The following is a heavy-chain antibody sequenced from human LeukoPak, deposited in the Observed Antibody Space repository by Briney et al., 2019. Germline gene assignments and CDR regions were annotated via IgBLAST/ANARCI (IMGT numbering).Heavy chain of an antibody. Sequence: SETLSLTCAVYSGSFSGYYWSWIRQPPGKGLEWIGEINHSGSTNYNPSLKSRVTISVDTSKNQFSLKLSSVTAADTAVYYCARDYPFVVVPAAMGVFDYWGQGTLVTVSS. D-gene: IGHD2-2*01. CDR3: ARDYPFVVVPAAMGVFDY. CDR2: INHSGST. V-gene: IGHV4-34*01. J-gene: IGHJ4*02. CDR1: SGSFSGYY.